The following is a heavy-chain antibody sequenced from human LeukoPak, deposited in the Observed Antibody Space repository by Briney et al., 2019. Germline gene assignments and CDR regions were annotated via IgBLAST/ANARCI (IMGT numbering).Heavy chain of an antibody. D-gene: IGHD5-18*01. CDR3: ARAVSGNIYGYGY. CDR2: ISTSSSTI. CDR1: GFTFSSYN. J-gene: IGHJ4*02. Sequence: PGGSLRLSCVASGFTFSSYNINWVRQAPGKGLEWVSYISTSSSTIHYADSVKGRSTISRDNAKNSLYLQMNSLRDEDTAVYYCARAVSGNIYGYGYWGQGTLVTVSS. V-gene: IGHV3-48*02.